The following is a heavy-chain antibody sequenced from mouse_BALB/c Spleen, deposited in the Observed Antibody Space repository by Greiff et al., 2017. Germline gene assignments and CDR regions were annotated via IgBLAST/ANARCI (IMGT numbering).Heavy chain of an antibody. Sequence: DVMLVESGAGLVQPGGSLRLSCATSGFTFTDYYMSWVRQTPGEALEWFGFIRNKANGYTTEYSASVKGRFTISRDNSQSILYLQMNTLTAEDSATYYGARVGNTEGRDYWGQGTTVTVSA. D-gene: IGHD1-1*01. V-gene: IGHV7-3*02. CDR3: ARVGNTEGRDY. J-gene: IGHJ2*01. CDR2: IRNKANGYTT. CDR1: GFTFTDYY.